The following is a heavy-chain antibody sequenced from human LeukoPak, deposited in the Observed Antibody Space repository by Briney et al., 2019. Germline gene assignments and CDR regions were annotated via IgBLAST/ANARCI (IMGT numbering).Heavy chain of an antibody. CDR1: GFTFSSYA. V-gene: IGHV3-23*01. J-gene: IGHJ4*02. D-gene: IGHD3-3*01. Sequence: GGSLRLSCAASGFTFSSYAMSWVRQAPGKGLEWVSAISGSGGSTYYADSVKGRFTISRDNSKNTPYLQMNSLRAEDTAVYYCAKDRRVRFLEWLTPWDYWGQGTLVTVFS. CDR2: ISGSGGST. CDR3: AKDRRVRFLEWLTPWDY.